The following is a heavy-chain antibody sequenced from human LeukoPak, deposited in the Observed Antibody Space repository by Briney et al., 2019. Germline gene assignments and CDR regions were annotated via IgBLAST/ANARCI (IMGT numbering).Heavy chain of an antibody. CDR2: ICTSGST. J-gene: IGHJ5*02. CDR1: GGSISSSSYY. Sequence: PSEPLSLTCTVSGGSISSSSYYWGWIRQPPGKGLEWIGRICTSGSTNYNPSLKSRVTMSVDTSKNQFSLKLSSVTAADTAVYYCARDVKMIAVAGTMYNWFDPWGQGTLVTVSS. CDR3: ARDVKMIAVAGTMYNWFDP. D-gene: IGHD6-19*01. V-gene: IGHV4-39*07.